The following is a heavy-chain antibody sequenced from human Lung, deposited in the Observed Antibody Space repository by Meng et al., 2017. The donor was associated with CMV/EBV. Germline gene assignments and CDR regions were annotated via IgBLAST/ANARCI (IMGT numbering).Heavy chain of an antibody. Sequence: GESLKISCAASGFRFDDYAMHWVRQAPGKGLEWVAFIRYEGRSKLYADSVKGRFTISRDNAENSLYLHMNGLRAEDTAVYFCARESSGSFVLGVWGQGTTVTVS. CDR2: IRYEGRSK. V-gene: IGHV3-30*02. CDR3: ARESSGSFVLGV. J-gene: IGHJ6*01. D-gene: IGHD3-22*01. CDR1: GFRFDDYA.